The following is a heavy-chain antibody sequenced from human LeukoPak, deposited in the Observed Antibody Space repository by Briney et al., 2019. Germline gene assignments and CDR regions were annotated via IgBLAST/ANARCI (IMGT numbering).Heavy chain of an antibody. V-gene: IGHV5-51*01. D-gene: IGHD3-22*01. CDR1: GYSINNYW. CDR2: IYPADSDI. Sequence: GESLQISCQGSGYSINNYWIGWVRQMPGKGLEWMGIIYPADSDIRYSPSFQGQVTISADKSISTAYLQWSSLKASDTAMYYCARPDYDSSGSLDDAFDIWGQGTMVTVSS. J-gene: IGHJ3*02. CDR3: ARPDYDSSGSLDDAFDI.